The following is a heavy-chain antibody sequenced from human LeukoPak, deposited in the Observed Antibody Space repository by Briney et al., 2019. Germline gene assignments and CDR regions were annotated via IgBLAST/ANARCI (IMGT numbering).Heavy chain of an antibody. D-gene: IGHD3-16*01. J-gene: IGHJ4*02. CDR2: IKEDGSEK. Sequence: PGGSLRLSCAASGFTFNKYWMSWVRQAPGKGLEWVANIKEDGSEKYYVDSVKGRFTISRDNAKNTLYLQMNSLRDEDTAVFYCVRSRYDYIWGIDYWGQGTLVTISS. V-gene: IGHV3-7*01. CDR3: VRSRYDYIWGIDY. CDR1: GFTFNKYW.